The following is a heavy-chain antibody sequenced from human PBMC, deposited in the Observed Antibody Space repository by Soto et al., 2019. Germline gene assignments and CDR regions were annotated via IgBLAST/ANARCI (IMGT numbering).Heavy chain of an antibody. CDR3: ARGAYGDYPHEYYMDV. J-gene: IGHJ6*03. CDR2: ISSSGSTI. V-gene: IGHV3-11*01. CDR1: GFTFSDYY. D-gene: IGHD4-17*01. Sequence: GGSLRLSCAASGFTFSDYYMSWIRQAPGKGLEWVSYISSSGSTIYYADSVKGRFTISRDNAKNSLYLQMNSLRAEDTAVYYCARGAYGDYPHEYYMDVWGKGTTVTVSS.